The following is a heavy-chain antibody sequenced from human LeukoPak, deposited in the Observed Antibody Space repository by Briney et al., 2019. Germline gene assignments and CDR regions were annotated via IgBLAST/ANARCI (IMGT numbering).Heavy chain of an antibody. CDR1: GFTFSSYS. V-gene: IGHV3-21*04. J-gene: IGHJ4*02. CDR3: ARRAGAYSHPYDY. Sequence: AGGSLRLSCAASGFTFSSYSMNWVRQAPGKGLEWVSSISSSSSYIYYADSVKGRFTISRDNAKNSLYLQMNSLRAEDTAVYYCARRAGAYSHPYDYWGQGTLVTVSS. CDR2: ISSSSSYI. D-gene: IGHD4/OR15-4a*01.